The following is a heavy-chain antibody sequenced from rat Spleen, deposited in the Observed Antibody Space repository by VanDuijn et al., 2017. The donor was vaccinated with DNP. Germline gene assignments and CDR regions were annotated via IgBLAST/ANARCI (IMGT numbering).Heavy chain of an antibody. D-gene: IGHD1-10*01. J-gene: IGHJ2*01. CDR1: GFTFSNYG. CDR3: TLPNNPGY. Sequence: EVQLVESGGGLVQPGRSMKLSCAASGFTFSNYGMAWVRQAPTKGLEWVASITNSVGSTYYRDSVKGRFTISRDNAKSTLYLQMDSLRSEDTATYYCTLPNNPGYWGQGVMVTVSS. V-gene: IGHV5-25*01. CDR2: ITNSVGST.